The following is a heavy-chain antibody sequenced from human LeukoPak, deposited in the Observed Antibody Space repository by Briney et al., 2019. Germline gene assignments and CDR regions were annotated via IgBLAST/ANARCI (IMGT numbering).Heavy chain of an antibody. CDR3: ATWSGYCSSTSCYGFDY. D-gene: IGHD2-2*03. CDR1: GGSISSYY. J-gene: IGHJ4*02. Sequence: SETLSLTCTVSGGSISSYYWSWIRQPPGKGLEWIGYIYYSGSTNYNPSLKSRVTISVDTPKNQFSLKLSSVTAADTAVYYCATWSGYCSSTSCYGFDYWGQGTLVTVSS. CDR2: IYYSGST. V-gene: IGHV4-59*08.